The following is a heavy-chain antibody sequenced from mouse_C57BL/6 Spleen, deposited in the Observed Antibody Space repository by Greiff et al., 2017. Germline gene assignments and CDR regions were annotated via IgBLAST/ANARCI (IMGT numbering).Heavy chain of an antibody. D-gene: IGHD2-4*01. CDR1: GYTFTDYE. CDR2: IDPETGGT. J-gene: IGHJ3*01. CDR3: TRLDYDRAFAY. V-gene: IGHV1-15*01. Sequence: VQLQQSGAELVRPGASVTLSCKASGYTFTDYEMPWVKQTPVHGLEWIGAIDPETGGTAYNQKFKGKAILTADKSSSTAYMELRSLTSEDSAVYYCTRLDYDRAFAYWGQGTLVTVSA.